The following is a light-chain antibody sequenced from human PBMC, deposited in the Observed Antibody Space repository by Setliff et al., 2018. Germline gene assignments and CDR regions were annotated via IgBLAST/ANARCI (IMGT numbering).Light chain of an antibody. CDR3: CSYAGSATYVV. Sequence: QSALAQPASVSGSLGQSITISCTGASSDVGSYDLVSWYQQSLDKVPKLLISEVNKRPSGVSDRFSGSKSGNTASLTIFGLQAEDEADYYCCSYAGSATYVVFGGGTKGTVL. V-gene: IGLV2-23*02. J-gene: IGLJ2*01. CDR1: SSDVGSYDL. CDR2: EVN.